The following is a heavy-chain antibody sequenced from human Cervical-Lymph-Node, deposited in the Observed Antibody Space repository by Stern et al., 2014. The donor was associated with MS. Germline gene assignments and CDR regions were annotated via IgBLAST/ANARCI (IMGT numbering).Heavy chain of an antibody. V-gene: IGHV2-5*02. CDR2: IYWDDQK. J-gene: IGHJ4*02. CDR3: AHRTAGPFDY. CDR1: GFSLSTSGLG. Sequence: QITLKESGPALVKPTQTLTLTCTFSGFSLSTSGLGVGWIRQPPGEALEGLAYIYWDDQKRYSPSLKSRLTITKYTSKNQVVLTLTNVDPVDTATYYCAHRTAGPFDYWGQGTLVTVSS.